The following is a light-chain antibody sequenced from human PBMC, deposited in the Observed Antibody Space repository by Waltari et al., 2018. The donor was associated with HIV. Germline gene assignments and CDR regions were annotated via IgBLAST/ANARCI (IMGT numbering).Light chain of an antibody. Sequence: QSMLTQPPSASGTPGQRVTISCSGSRSNIGRNTVNWYQQLPGTAPKLLIYSSNHRPSGVPGRCSGSKSGTSASLAISGLQSEDEADYYCATWDNSLNGRVFGGGTKLTVL. V-gene: IGLV1-44*01. CDR2: SSN. CDR3: ATWDNSLNGRV. J-gene: IGLJ3*02. CDR1: RSNIGRNT.